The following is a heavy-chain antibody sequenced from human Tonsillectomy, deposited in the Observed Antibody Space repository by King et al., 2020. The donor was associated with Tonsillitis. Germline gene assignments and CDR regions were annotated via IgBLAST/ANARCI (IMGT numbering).Heavy chain of an antibody. J-gene: IGHJ4*02. D-gene: IGHD2-8*02. CDR3: AKDGGVSGARYFFDY. Sequence: QLVESGGGLVQPGGSLRLSCAASGFTFDTYAMTWVRQAPGKGLEWVSGISGSGGSTYYADSVKGRFTISRDNSKNTLYLQMNSLRAGDTAVYYCAKDGGVSGARYFFDYWGQGTLVTVSS. CDR2: ISGSGGST. V-gene: IGHV3-23*04. CDR1: GFTFDTYA.